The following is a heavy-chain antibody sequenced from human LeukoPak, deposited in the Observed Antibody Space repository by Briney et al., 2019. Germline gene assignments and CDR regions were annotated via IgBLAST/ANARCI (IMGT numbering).Heavy chain of an antibody. J-gene: IGHJ4*02. CDR2: VHSSGTT. V-gene: IGHV4-4*07. Sequence: PSETLSLTCTVSGGSISSYYWSWIRQPAGKGLEWIGRVHSSGTTNYNPSLKSRVTMSMDTSKNQLSLKLSSVTAADTAVYYCARDGLYNYGYSYFDYWGQGTLVTVSS. CDR3: ARDGLYNYGYSYFDY. D-gene: IGHD5-18*01. CDR1: GGSISSYY.